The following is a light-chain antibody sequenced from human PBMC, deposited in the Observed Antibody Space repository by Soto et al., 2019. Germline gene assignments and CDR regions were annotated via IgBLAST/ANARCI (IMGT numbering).Light chain of an antibody. J-gene: IGKJ5*01. CDR3: QQYNAWPIT. V-gene: IGKV3-15*01. CDR1: QSVGSA. Sequence: VLTQSQASLSVSPGQTATLSCRASQSVGSAFGWYQQKPGQAPRLLIYGASTRAAGIPARFRGGGSGADFTLTITSLQSEDFAIYYCQQYNAWPITFGQGTRLEIK. CDR2: GAS.